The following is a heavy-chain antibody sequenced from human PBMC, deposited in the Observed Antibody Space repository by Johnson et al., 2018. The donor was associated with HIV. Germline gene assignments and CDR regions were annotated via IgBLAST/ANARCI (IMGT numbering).Heavy chain of an antibody. CDR1: GFTFSSYG. CDR2: ISWDGGSK. D-gene: IGHD2-2*01. Sequence: QVQLVESGGGVVQPGGSLRLSCAASGFTFSSYGMHWVRQAPGKGLEWVSLISWDGGSKYYADSVKGRFTISRETSTNTLYLQMNSLRAEDTAGYYCEKGGGGYCSSTSCYAFDIWGQGTMVTVSS. V-gene: IGHV3-NL1*01. CDR3: EKGGGGYCSSTSCYAFDI. J-gene: IGHJ3*02.